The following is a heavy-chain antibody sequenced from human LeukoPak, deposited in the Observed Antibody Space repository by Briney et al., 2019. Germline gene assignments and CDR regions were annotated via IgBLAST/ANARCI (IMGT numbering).Heavy chain of an antibody. D-gene: IGHD3-10*01. V-gene: IGHV3-74*01. J-gene: IGHJ4*02. CDR1: GFTLSSYW. Sequence: GGSLRLSCAASGFTLSSYWMHWVRQAPGKGLVWVSRINSDGSSTSYADSVKGRFTISRDNAKNTLYLQMNSLRAEDTAVYYCASLLLWFGETGDYWGQGTLVTVSS. CDR2: INSDGSST. CDR3: ASLLLWFGETGDY.